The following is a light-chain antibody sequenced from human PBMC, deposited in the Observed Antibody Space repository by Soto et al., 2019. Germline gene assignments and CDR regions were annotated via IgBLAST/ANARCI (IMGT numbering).Light chain of an antibody. CDR2: GAS. CDR3: QQYGSPPQYT. J-gene: IGKJ2*01. V-gene: IGKV3-20*01. CDR1: QSVSSSY. Sequence: EIVLTQSPGTLSLSPGERATLSCRASQSVSSSYLSWYQQKPGQAPRLLIYGASSSATGIPDRFSGSGSGTDFTLTISRLEPEDFAVYYCQQYGSPPQYTFGQGTKLEIK.